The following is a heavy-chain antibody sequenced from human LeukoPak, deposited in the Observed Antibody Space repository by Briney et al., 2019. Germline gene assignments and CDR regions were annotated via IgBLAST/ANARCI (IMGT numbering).Heavy chain of an antibody. Sequence: GGSLRLSCAASGFTFSSYGMSWVRQAPGKGLEWVSAISGSGGSTYYADSVKGRFTISRDNAKNSLYLQMNSLRAEDTAVYYCARLQDPRGAFLDYWGQGTLVTVSS. CDR3: ARLQDPRGAFLDY. D-gene: IGHD2-15*01. V-gene: IGHV3-23*01. CDR1: GFTFSSYG. CDR2: ISGSGGST. J-gene: IGHJ4*02.